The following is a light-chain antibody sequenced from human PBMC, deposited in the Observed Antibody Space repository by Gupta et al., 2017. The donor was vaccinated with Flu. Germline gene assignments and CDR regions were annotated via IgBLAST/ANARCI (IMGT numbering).Light chain of an antibody. CDR1: RSDVGSYYL. V-gene: IGLV2-23*03. Sequence: QSALPQPASVSGSPGQSIPISCTGTRSDVGSYYLVSWYQQHPGKAPKLVIYEGTKRPSGVSNRFSGSKSDNTASLTISGLQAEDEANYYCCSFAGTVPFAWVFGGGTKLTVL. CDR3: CSFAGTVPFAWV. CDR2: EGT. J-gene: IGLJ2*01.